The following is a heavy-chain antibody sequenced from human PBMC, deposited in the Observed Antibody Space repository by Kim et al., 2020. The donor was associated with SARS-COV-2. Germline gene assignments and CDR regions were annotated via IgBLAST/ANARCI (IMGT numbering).Heavy chain of an antibody. D-gene: IGHD5-12*01. V-gene: IGHV6-1*01. Sequence: WYNDYAVSGKSRITINPDTSKNQFSLQLNSVTPEDTAVYYCARDRGAVDYWGQGTLVTVSS. J-gene: IGHJ4*02. CDR3: ARDRGAVDY. CDR2: WYN.